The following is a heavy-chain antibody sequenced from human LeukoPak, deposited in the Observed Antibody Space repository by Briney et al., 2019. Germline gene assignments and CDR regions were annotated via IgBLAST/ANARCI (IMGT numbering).Heavy chain of an antibody. J-gene: IGHJ4*02. Sequence: GALRLSCAASGFTFSSYAMSWVRQAPGKGLEWVSSISSSSSYIYYADSVKGRFTISRDNAKNSLYLQMNSLRAEDTAVYYCARGFLYGSGGFDYWGQGTLVTVSS. CDR3: ARGFLYGSGGFDY. V-gene: IGHV3-21*01. D-gene: IGHD3-10*01. CDR2: ISSSSSYI. CDR1: GFTFSSYA.